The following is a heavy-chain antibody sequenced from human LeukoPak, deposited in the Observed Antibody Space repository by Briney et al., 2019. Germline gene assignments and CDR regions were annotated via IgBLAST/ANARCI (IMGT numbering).Heavy chain of an antibody. V-gene: IGHV4-39*01. CDR1: GGSISSSSNY. D-gene: IGHD2-2*01. Sequence: SAALSLPFTVSGGSISSSSNYWGWIRQPPGKGLEWIGSIYYSGSTYYNPSLKSRVTISVDTSKNQFSLKRSSVTAADTAVYYCARRLGDIVVVRAANWFDPWGQGTLVTVSS. CDR3: ARRLGDIVVVRAANWFDP. CDR2: IYYSGST. J-gene: IGHJ5*02.